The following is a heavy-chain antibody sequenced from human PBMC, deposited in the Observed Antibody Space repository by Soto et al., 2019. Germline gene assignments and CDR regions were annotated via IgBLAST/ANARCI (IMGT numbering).Heavy chain of an antibody. D-gene: IGHD4-17*01. V-gene: IGHV1-69*02. Sequence: SVKVSCKASGGTVSIYIISGVRQAPGQGLEWMGRIIPILGLANYAQKFQGRVTITADKSTSTAYMELSSLRSEDTDVYYCARSRDYGHPTAFDYWGQGTLVTVSS. CDR1: GGTVSIYI. J-gene: IGHJ4*02. CDR2: IIPILGLA. CDR3: ARSRDYGHPTAFDY.